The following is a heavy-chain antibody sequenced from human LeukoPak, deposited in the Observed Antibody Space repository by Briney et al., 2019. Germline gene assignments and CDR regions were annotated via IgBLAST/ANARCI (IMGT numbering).Heavy chain of an antibody. J-gene: IGHJ3*02. D-gene: IGHD1-14*01. CDR2: ISGSGSGGST. Sequence: GGSLRLSCAASGFTFGSSAMSWVRQAPGKGLEWVSSISGSGSGGSTYYADSVKGRFTISRDNSKNTLYLQMNSLRAEDTAVYYCARTYRAFDIWGQGTMVTVSS. CDR1: GFTFGSSA. V-gene: IGHV3-23*01. CDR3: ARTYRAFDI.